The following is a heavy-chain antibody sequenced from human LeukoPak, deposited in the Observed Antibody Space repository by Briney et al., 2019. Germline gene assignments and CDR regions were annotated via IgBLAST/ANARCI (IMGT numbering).Heavy chain of an antibody. CDR3: AREEVLKYSGSYFDY. CDR2: IYYSGST. J-gene: IGHJ4*02. V-gene: IGHV4-31*11. D-gene: IGHD1-26*01. CDR1: GGSFSGYY. Sequence: SETLSLTCAVHGGSFSGYYWSWIRQHPGKGLEWIGYIYYSGSTYYNPSLKSRVTISVDTSKNQFSLKLSSVTAADTAVYYCAREEVLKYSGSYFDYWGQGTLVTVSS.